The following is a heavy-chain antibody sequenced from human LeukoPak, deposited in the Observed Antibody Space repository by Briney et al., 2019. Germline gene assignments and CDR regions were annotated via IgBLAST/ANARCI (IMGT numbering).Heavy chain of an antibody. J-gene: IGHJ3*02. CDR1: GGSFSGYY. CDR2: INHSGST. V-gene: IGHV4-34*01. Sequence: SETLSLTCAVYGGSFSGYYWSWIRQPPGKGLEWIGEINHSGSTNYNPSLKSRVTISVDTSKNQFSLKLSSVTAADTAVYYCARAQNYYDSSDYYYEGDAFDIWGQGTMVTVSS. D-gene: IGHD3-22*01. CDR3: ARAQNYYDSSDYYYEGDAFDI.